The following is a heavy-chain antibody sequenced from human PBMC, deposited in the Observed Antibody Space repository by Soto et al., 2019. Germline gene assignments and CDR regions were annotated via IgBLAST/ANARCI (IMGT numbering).Heavy chain of an antibody. J-gene: IGHJ4*02. V-gene: IGHV4-39*01. CDR1: GGSISSSSYY. CDR3: GTPQLYGSFDH. CDR2: VYYGGST. D-gene: IGHD3-10*01. Sequence: QLQLQESGPGLVKPSETLSLTCTVSGGSISSSSYYWGWIRQPPGKGLEWIGSVYYGGSTYYNPSLKSRVAMSVDTSANQFSLTLSSVTATDTAVYYCGTPQLYGSFDHWGQGTLVTVSS.